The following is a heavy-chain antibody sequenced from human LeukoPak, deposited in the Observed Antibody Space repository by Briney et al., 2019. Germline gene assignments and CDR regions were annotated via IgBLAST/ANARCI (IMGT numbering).Heavy chain of an antibody. Sequence: PSETLSLTCTVSGGSISSYYWSWIQQPPGKGLEWIGYIYYSGSTNYNPSLKSRVTISVDTSKNQFSLKLSSVTAADTAVYYCARLMRRTFDYWGQGTLVTVSS. CDR3: ARLMRRTFDY. D-gene: IGHD2-8*01. J-gene: IGHJ4*02. CDR2: IYYSGST. CDR1: GGSISSYY. V-gene: IGHV4-59*08.